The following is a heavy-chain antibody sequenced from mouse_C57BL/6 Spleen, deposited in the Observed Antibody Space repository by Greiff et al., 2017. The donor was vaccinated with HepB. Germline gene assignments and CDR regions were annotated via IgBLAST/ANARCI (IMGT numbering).Heavy chain of an antibody. Sequence: QVQLKQSGAELARPGASVKMSCKASGYTFTSYTMHWVKQRPGQGLEWIGYINPSSGYTKYNQKFKDKATLTADKSSSTAYMQLSSLTSEDSAVYYCARSYYGSSYEAWFAYWGQGTLVTVSA. D-gene: IGHD1-1*01. V-gene: IGHV1-4*01. J-gene: IGHJ3*01. CDR3: ARSYYGSSYEAWFAY. CDR1: GYTFTSYT. CDR2: INPSSGYT.